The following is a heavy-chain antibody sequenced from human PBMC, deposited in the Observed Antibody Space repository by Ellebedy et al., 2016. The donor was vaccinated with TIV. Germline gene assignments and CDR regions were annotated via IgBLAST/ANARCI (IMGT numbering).Heavy chain of an antibody. J-gene: IGHJ6*02. CDR1: GFTFSGSA. V-gene: IGHV3-73*01. D-gene: IGHD2-15*01. Sequence: PGGSLRLSCAASGFTFSGSAMHWVRQASGKGLEWVGRIRSKANSYATAYAASVKVRFTISRDDSKNTAYLQMNSLKTEDTAVYYCTRRANCSGGSCYPYYYGMDVWGQGTTVTVSS. CDR3: TRRANCSGGSCYPYYYGMDV. CDR2: IRSKANSYAT.